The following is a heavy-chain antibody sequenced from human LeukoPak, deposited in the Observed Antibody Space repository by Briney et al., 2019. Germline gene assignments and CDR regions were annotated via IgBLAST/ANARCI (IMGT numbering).Heavy chain of an antibody. V-gene: IGHV3-30-3*01. CDR2: ISYDGSNK. J-gene: IGHJ4*02. D-gene: IGHD2-2*01. Sequence: GRSLRLSCAASGFTFSSYAMHWVRQAPGKGLEWVAVISYDGSNKYYADSVKGRFTISRDNSKNTLYLQMNSLRAEDTAVYYCARDGLVVVPAAIFGPLNERHHYFDCWGQGTLVTVSS. CDR3: ARDGLVVVPAAIFGPLNERHHYFDC. CDR1: GFTFSSYA.